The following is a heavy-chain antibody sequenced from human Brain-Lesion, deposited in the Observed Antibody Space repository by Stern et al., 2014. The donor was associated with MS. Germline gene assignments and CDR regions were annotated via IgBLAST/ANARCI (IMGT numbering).Heavy chain of an antibody. J-gene: IGHJ6*02. Sequence: QLQLQESGPGLVKPSQTLSLTCTVSGGSISSGDYYWSWIRQTPGKGLEYIGYIYYSGSTYYNPSLESRVIISVDTSKNQFSLKLTSVTAADTAVYYCAREGYAFWNNFRQSGYYYYGMDVWGQGTTVIVSS. D-gene: IGHD5-12*01. CDR2: IYYSGST. CDR1: GGSISSGDYY. V-gene: IGHV4-30-4*01. CDR3: AREGYAFWNNFRQSGYYYYGMDV.